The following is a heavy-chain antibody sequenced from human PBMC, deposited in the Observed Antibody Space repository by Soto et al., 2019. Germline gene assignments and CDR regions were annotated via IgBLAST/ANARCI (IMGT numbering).Heavy chain of an antibody. CDR3: ARARALYSSSWYNWFDP. D-gene: IGHD6-13*01. V-gene: IGHV1-3*01. CDR2: INAGNGNT. CDR1: GYTFTSYA. Sequence: ASVKVSCKASGYTFTSYAMHWVRQAPGQRLEWMGWINAGNGNTKYSQKFQGRVTITRDTSASTAYMELSSLRSEDTAVYYCARARALYSSSWYNWFDPWGQGTLVTVSS. J-gene: IGHJ5*01.